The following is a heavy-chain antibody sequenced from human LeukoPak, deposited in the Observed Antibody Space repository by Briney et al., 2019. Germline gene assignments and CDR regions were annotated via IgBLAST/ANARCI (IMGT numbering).Heavy chain of an antibody. V-gene: IGHV3-7*01. D-gene: IGHD6-13*01. J-gene: IGHJ4*02. CDR2: IKQDGSEK. CDR3: AKDRSSWYVFDY. CDR1: GFTFSSYW. Sequence: GGSLRLSCAASGFTFSSYWMSWVRQAPGKGLEWVANIKQDGSEKYYVDSAKGRFTISRDNAKNSLYLQMNSLRAEDTAVYSCAKDRSSWYVFDYWGQGTLVTASS.